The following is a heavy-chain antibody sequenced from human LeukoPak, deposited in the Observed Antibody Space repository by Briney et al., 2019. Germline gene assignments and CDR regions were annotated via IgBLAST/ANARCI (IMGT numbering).Heavy chain of an antibody. J-gene: IGHJ5*02. CDR1: GYTFTSYY. CDR2: INPNSGGT. Sequence: ASVKVSCKASGYTFTSYYMHWVRQAPGQGLEWMGWINPNSGGTNYAQKFQGRVTMTRDTSISTAYMELSRLRSDDTAVYYCARDDGYYYGSGSYNPWGQGTLVTVSS. V-gene: IGHV1-2*02. D-gene: IGHD3-10*01. CDR3: ARDDGYYYGSGSYNP.